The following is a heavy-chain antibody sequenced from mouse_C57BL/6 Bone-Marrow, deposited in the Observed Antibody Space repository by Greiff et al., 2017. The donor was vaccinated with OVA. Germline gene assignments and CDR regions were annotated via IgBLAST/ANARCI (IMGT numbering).Heavy chain of an antibody. V-gene: IGHV5-6*02. CDR2: ISSGGSYT. J-gene: IGHJ4*01. CDR1: GFTFSSYG. Sequence: EVMLVESGGDLVKPGGSLKLSCAASGFTFSSYGMSWVRQTPDKRLEWVATISSGGSYTYYPDSVKGRFTISRDNAKHTLSLQMGSLKSEDTAMYYCAREVQMDYEDYAMDYWGQGTSVTVSS. D-gene: IGHD2-4*01. CDR3: AREVQMDYEDYAMDY.